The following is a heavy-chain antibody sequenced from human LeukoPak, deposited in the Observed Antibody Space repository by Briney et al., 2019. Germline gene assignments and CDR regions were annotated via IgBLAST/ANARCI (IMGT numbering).Heavy chain of an antibody. CDR3: ALVDSSGYYSFDY. CDR2: IYYSGST. V-gene: IGHV4-30-4*01. D-gene: IGHD3-22*01. J-gene: IGHJ4*02. Sequence: PSETLSFTCTVSGGSISSGDYYWSWIRQPPGKGLEWIGYIYYSGSTYYNPSLKSRVTISVDTSKNQFSLKLSSVTAADTAVYYCALVDSSGYYSFDYWGQGTLVTVSS. CDR1: GGSISSGDYY.